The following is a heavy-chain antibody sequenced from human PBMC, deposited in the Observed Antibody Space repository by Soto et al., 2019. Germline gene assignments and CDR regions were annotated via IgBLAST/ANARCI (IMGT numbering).Heavy chain of an antibody. D-gene: IGHD1-1*01. V-gene: IGHV1-18*01. J-gene: IGHJ4*02. Sequence: VHLLQSGAEVKKAGASMKVSCKGSGYDFTTYGITWVRQAPGQGLEWMAWISAHNGNTDYAQKLQGRVTVTRDTSTSTAYMELRSLRSDDTAVYYCARGRYGDYWGQGALVIVSS. CDR2: ISAHNGNT. CDR3: ARGRYGDY. CDR1: GYDFTTYG.